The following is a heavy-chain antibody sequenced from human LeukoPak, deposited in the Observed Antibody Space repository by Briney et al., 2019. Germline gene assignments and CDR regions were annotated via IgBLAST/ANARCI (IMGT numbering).Heavy chain of an antibody. CDR3: ARGGYQLLLFY. Sequence: GASVKVSCKASGYTFTSYDINWVRQAPGQGLEWMGWMNPNSGNTGYAQKFQGRVTITRNTSISTAYLELSSLRSEDTAVYYCARGGYQLLLFYWGQGTLVTVSS. J-gene: IGHJ4*02. V-gene: IGHV1-8*03. D-gene: IGHD2-2*01. CDR1: GYTFTSYD. CDR2: MNPNSGNT.